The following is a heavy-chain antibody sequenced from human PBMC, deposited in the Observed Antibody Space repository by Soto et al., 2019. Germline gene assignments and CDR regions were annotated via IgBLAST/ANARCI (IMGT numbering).Heavy chain of an antibody. CDR2: INPNSGGT. J-gene: IGHJ5*01. CDR3: AISKNPDFWRGYTDS. Sequence: ASVKVSCKASGYTFTGYYMHWVRQAPGQRLEWMGWINPNSGGTNYAQKFRGRVTMTRDTSISTAYMELSRLRSDDTAVYYCAISKNPDFWRGYTDSWGHGPLVTVSS. V-gene: IGHV1-2*02. D-gene: IGHD3-3*01. CDR1: GYTFTGYY.